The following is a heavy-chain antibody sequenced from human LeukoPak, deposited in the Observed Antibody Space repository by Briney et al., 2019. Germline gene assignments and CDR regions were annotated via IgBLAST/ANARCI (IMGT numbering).Heavy chain of an antibody. D-gene: IGHD6-13*01. J-gene: IGHJ4*02. V-gene: IGHV3-23*01. CDR2: ISGSGGST. CDR3: AAAAGYYFDY. Sequence: PGGSLRLSCAASGFTFRNYAMSWVRQAPGKGLEWVSAISGSGGSTYYADSVKGRFTISRDNSKNTLYLQMNSLRAEDTAVYYCAAAAGYYFDYWGQETLVTVSS. CDR1: GFTFRNYA.